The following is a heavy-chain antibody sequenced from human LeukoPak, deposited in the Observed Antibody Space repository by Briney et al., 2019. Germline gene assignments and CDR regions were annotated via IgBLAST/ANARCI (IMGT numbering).Heavy chain of an antibody. CDR3: VRERLDDAGYYYMNV. J-gene: IGHJ6*03. CDR1: GGSISGYY. CDR2: IHYTGNT. D-gene: IGHD1-1*01. Sequence: KTSETLSLTCAVSGGSISGYYWSWIRQSPGKGLEWIGYIHYTGNTKSNPSLKSRVTISVDTSKNQFSLNLSSVTAADTAVYYCVRERLDDAGYYYMNVWGKGTTVTVSS. V-gene: IGHV4-59*01.